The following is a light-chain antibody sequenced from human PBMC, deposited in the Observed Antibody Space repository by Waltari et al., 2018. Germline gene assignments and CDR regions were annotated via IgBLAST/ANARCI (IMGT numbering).Light chain of an antibody. CDR2: KAS. CDR3: QQYEAFPVT. Sequence: DFQMTQSPSTLSASVGDRVTITCRASQSVNRWLAWYQQKPGKAPKLLISKASALQNGVAPRFSGGGSGTEFTLTISNLQPDDSSTYYCQQYEAFPVTFGHGTKVEIK. V-gene: IGKV1-5*03. J-gene: IGKJ1*01. CDR1: QSVNRW.